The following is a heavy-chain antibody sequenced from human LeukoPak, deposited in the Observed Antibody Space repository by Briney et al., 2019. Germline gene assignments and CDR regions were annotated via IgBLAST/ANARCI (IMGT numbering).Heavy chain of an antibody. CDR2: ISAYNGNT. D-gene: IGHD1-26*01. J-gene: IGHJ6*02. CDR3: ARDSGSSLADYYYGMDV. Sequence: ASVKVSCKASGYTFTSNGISWVRQAPGQGLEWMGWISAYNGNTNYAQKFQGRVTITADESTSTAYMELSSLRSEDTAGYYCARDSGSSLADYYYGMDVWGQGTTVTVSS. V-gene: IGHV1-18*01. CDR1: GYTFTSNG.